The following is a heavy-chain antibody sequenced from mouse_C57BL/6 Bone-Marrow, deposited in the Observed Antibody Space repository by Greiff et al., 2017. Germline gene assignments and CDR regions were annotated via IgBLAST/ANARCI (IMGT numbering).Heavy chain of an antibody. CDR3: ARSYWYYDV. CDR1: GYTFTSYG. CDR2: IYPRSGNT. Sequence: QVQLQQSGAGLARPGASVKLSCTASGYTFTSYGLSWVKQRTGQGLEWIGEIYPRSGNTYYNEKFKGKATLTADKSSRTEYRELRSLTSKDSAVYFSARSYWYYDVWGTGTTVTVSS. J-gene: IGHJ1*03. V-gene: IGHV1-81*01.